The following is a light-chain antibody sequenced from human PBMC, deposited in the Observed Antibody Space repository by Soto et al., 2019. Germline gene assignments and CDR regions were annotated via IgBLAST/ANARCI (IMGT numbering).Light chain of an antibody. Sequence: QSVLTQPPSASGTPGQRVTVPCSGSSSNIASNSVSWYQNLPGTAPKLLIYRNNQRPSGVPDRFSGSTSGTSASLAISGLRSEDEADYYCAAWDDSLSGHYVFGTGTKVTVL. J-gene: IGLJ1*01. V-gene: IGLV1-47*01. CDR1: SSNIASNS. CDR3: AAWDDSLSGHYV. CDR2: RNN.